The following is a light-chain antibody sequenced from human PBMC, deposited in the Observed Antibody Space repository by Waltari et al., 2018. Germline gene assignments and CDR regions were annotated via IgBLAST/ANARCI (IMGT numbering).Light chain of an antibody. J-gene: IGKJ5*01. CDR3: QQTYTTLVA. CDR1: QTINSY. CDR2: GAS. Sequence: DIQMTQSPSSLSESVGDSVTITCRASQTINSYLNWYQQKPGRATNLLIYGASTLQSGVPSRFSGSGAGTRFTLTISSLQPEDIATYYCQQTYTTLVAFGQGTRLEIK. V-gene: IGKV1-39*01.